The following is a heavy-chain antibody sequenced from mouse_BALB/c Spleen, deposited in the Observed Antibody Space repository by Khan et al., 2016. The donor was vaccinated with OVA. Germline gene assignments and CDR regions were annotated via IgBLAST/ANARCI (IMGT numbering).Heavy chain of an antibody. V-gene: IGHV3-2*02. D-gene: IGHD1-1*01. Sequence: EVQLQESGPGLVKPPQSLSLTCTVTGYSITSGYAWNWIRQFPGNKLEWMGYISYSGVTSYTPSLKSRISITRDTSKNQFFLQLNSVTTEDTATYYCARGNYYGYYFDYWGQGTTLTVSS. CDR3: ARGNYYGYYFDY. CDR1: GYSITSGYA. CDR2: ISYSGVT. J-gene: IGHJ2*01.